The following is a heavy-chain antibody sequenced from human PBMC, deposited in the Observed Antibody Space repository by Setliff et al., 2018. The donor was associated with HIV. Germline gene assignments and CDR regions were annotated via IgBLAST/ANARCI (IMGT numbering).Heavy chain of an antibody. Sequence: GGSLRLSCAASGFAFSSYAMNWVRQAPGKGLEWVSRIKTDSSSTDYADSVKGRFTISRDTAKNSLYLQMNSLRVEYTAVYYCARDHWVAGLDYWGQGTLVTVSS. CDR1: GFAFSSYA. CDR2: IKTDSSST. J-gene: IGHJ4*02. V-gene: IGHV3-48*04. CDR3: ARDHWVAGLDY. D-gene: IGHD6-19*01.